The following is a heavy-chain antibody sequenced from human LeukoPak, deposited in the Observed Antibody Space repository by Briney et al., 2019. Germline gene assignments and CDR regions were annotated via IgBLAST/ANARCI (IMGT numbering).Heavy chain of an antibody. CDR2: IIPIFGTA. Sequence: ASVKVSCKASGGTFSSYAISRVRQAPGQGLEWMGGIIPIFGTANYAQKFQGRVTITADESTSTAYMELSSLRSEDTAVYYCARLAVAGYFDYWGQGTLVTVSS. D-gene: IGHD6-19*01. J-gene: IGHJ4*02. CDR1: GGTFSSYA. CDR3: ARLAVAGYFDY. V-gene: IGHV1-69*13.